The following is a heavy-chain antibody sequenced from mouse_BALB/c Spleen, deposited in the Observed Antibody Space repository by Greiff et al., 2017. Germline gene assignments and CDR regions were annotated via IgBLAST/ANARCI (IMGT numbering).Heavy chain of an antibody. J-gene: IGHJ3*01. CDR1: GFSLTSYG. CDR3: ASQYGTYAAWFAY. Sequence: QVQLQQSGPGLVQPSQSLSITCTVSGFSLTSYGVHWVRQSPGKGLEWLGVIWSGGSTDYNAAFISRLSISKDNSKSQVFFKMNSLQANDTAIYYCASQYGTYAAWFAYWGQGTLVTVSA. V-gene: IGHV2-2*02. CDR2: IWSGGST. D-gene: IGHD2-10*02.